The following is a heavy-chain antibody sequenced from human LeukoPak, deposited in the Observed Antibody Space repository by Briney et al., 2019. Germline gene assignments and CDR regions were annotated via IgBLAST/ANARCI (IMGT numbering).Heavy chain of an antibody. Sequence: GGSLRLSCVTSGFTFGNYWMSWVRQAPGKGLEWVAKVKEDGSEKNYVDSVKGRFTIYRDNAENAVHLEMNSLRAEDTAIYYCTRMYLYESSGYRPSDYWGQGTLVTVSS. D-gene: IGHD3-22*01. CDR2: VKEDGSEK. CDR3: TRMYLYESSGYRPSDY. V-gene: IGHV3-7*01. J-gene: IGHJ4*02. CDR1: GFTFGNYW.